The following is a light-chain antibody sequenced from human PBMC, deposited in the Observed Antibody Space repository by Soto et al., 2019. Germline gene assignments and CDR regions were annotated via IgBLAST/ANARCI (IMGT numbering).Light chain of an antibody. V-gene: IGKV3-20*01. CDR3: QHYGSSSVA. CDR1: QSVSSST. Sequence: EAVLTQSPGTLSLSLGERVTLSCRATQSVSSSTLAWYQQKPGQTPRLLIYAASTRATGIPDRFSGSGSGTDYTLTISSLEPEDFAVYYCQHYGSSSVAFGQGTKLEI. CDR2: AAS. J-gene: IGKJ2*01.